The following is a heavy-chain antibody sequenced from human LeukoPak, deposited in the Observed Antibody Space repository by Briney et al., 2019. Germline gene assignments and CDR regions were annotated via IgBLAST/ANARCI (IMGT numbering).Heavy chain of an antibody. J-gene: IGHJ4*02. CDR2: ISSSSSYI. Sequence: SSYYWGWIRQPPGKGLEWVSSISSSSSYIYYADSVKGRFTISRDNAKNSLYLQMNSLRAEDTAVYYCARVSSGWYVPYWGQGTLVTVSS. CDR3: ARVSSGWYVPY. CDR1: SSYY. V-gene: IGHV3-21*01. D-gene: IGHD6-19*01.